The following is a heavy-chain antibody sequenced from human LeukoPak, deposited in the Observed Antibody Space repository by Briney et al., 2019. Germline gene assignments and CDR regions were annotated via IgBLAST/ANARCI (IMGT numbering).Heavy chain of an antibody. CDR2: IIPIFGTA. V-gene: IGHV1-69*05. CDR1: GGTFSSYA. J-gene: IGHJ3*02. CDR3: ARDRSHDYGDHGAFDI. Sequence: SVKVSCKASGGTFSSYAISWVRQAPGQGLEWMGGIIPIFGTANYAQKFQGRVTITTDESTSTAYMELSSLRSEDTAVYYCARDRSHDYGDHGAFDIWGQGTMVTVSS. D-gene: IGHD4-17*01.